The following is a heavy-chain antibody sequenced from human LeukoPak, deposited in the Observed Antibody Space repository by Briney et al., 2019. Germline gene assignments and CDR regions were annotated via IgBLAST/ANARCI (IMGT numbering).Heavy chain of an antibody. CDR2: VNPNSGGT. CDR1: GYTFTGYY. Sequence: ASVKVSCKASGYTFTGYYMHWVRQAPGQGLEWMGWVNPNSGGTNYAQKFQGGVTMTRDTSISTAYMELSRLRSDDTAVYYCARDLRIFGVVLVFDYWGQGTPVTVSS. D-gene: IGHD3-3*01. J-gene: IGHJ4*02. CDR3: ARDLRIFGVVLVFDY. V-gene: IGHV1-2*02.